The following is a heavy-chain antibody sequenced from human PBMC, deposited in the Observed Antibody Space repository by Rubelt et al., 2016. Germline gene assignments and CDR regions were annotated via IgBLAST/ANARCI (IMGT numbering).Heavy chain of an antibody. CDR2: IYYSGST. CDR3: ARGIGQWLVFDY. V-gene: IGHV4-61*01. CDR1: GGSVSSGSYY. J-gene: IGHJ4*02. Sequence: QVQLQESGPGLVKPSETPSLTCTVSGGSVSSGSYYWSWIRQPPGKGLDWIGYIYYSGSTKYNPSLKSRVTISVDTAKNQCSLKLSSVTAADTAVYYCARGIGQWLVFDYWGQGTLVTVSS. D-gene: IGHD6-19*01.